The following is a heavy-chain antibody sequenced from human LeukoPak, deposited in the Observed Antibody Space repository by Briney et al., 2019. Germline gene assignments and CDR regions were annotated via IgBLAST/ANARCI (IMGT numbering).Heavy chain of an antibody. CDR3: ARDGGYTGGWTYGAGDY. J-gene: IGHJ4*01. CDR2: ISNDGNEK. V-gene: IGHV3-30*04. Sequence: GGSLRLSCAASGFTFSAYVMHWVRQAPGKGLECVAVISNDGNEKYYADSVKGRFSISIDNSKNTLYLQMSSLRTEDTAVYYCARDGGYTGGWTYGAGDYWGQGNLVTVSS. CDR1: GFTFSAYV. D-gene: IGHD2-8*02.